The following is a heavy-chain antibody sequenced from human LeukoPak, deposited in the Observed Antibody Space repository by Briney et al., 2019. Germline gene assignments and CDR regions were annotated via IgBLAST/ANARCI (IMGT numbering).Heavy chain of an antibody. CDR2: IYPVASDT. Sequence: GESLKISCKGAVYRFTSYWIGWLGQMLVKLLDCMRIIYPVASDTRNRPSFQGHVTISADKSISTAYLQWSSLKASDTAMYYCARYDNSGYLFDYWGQGTLVTVSS. V-gene: IGHV5-51*01. CDR3: ARYDNSGYLFDY. D-gene: IGHD3-22*01. CDR1: VYRFTSYW. J-gene: IGHJ4*02.